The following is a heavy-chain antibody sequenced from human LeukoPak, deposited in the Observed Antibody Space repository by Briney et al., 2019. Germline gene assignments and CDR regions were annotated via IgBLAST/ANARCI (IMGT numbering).Heavy chain of an antibody. J-gene: IGHJ6*02. CDR1: GYSFTGYY. CDR3: ARDPTYSSGWGDYYYYGMDV. CDR2: IYPNSGGK. V-gene: IGHV1-2*02. D-gene: IGHD6-19*01. Sequence: ASAKVSCMPSGYSFTGYYMHWVRPAPRQGVEWVGWIYPNSGGKNYAQKYQGRVTMTRDTSISTAYMELSRLRSDDTAVYYCARDPTYSSGWGDYYYYGMDVWGQGTTVTVSS.